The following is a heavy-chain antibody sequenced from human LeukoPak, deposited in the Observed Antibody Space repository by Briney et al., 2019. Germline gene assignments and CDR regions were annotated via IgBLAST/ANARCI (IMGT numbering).Heavy chain of an antibody. CDR1: GGTFSSYA. CDR3: ARDPNDSSGVDY. J-gene: IGHJ4*02. V-gene: IGHV1-69*04. Sequence: SVKVSCKASGGTFSSYAISWVRQAPGQGLEWMGRIIPILGIANYAQKFQGRVTITADKSTSTAYMELSSLRSEDTAVYYCARDPNDSSGVDYWGQGTLVTVSS. D-gene: IGHD3-22*01. CDR2: IIPILGIA.